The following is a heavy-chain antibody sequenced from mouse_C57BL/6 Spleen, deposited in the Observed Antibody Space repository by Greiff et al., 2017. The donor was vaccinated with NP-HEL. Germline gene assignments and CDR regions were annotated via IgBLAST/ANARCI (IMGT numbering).Heavy chain of an antibody. D-gene: IGHD2-10*02. CDR1: GYTFTSYW. CDR2: IDPSDSYT. V-gene: IGHV1-50*01. Sequence: QVQLQQPGAELVKPGASVKLSCKASGYTFTSYWMQWVKQRPGQGLEWIGEIDPSDSYTNYNQKFKGKATLTVDTSSSTAYMQLSSLTSEDSAVYYCARGGYGNYDAMDYWGQGTSVTVSS. J-gene: IGHJ4*01. CDR3: ARGGYGNYDAMDY.